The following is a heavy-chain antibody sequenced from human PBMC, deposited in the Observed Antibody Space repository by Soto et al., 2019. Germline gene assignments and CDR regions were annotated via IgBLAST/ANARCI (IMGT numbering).Heavy chain of an antibody. CDR2: VSGDNGNT. J-gene: IGHJ5*02. D-gene: IGHD2-2*01. Sequence: QVQLVQSGAEVKKPGTSVKVSCTASGYTFSSHGISWVRQAPGQGLQWIGWVSGDNGNTNYAQSLQGRVTMTTDTSTNTGHMELRSLRSDDTAVYYSARDLGYCRIGTCQREWFDPWGHGTLVIVSS. CDR3: ARDLGYCRIGTCQREWFDP. V-gene: IGHV1-18*01. CDR1: GYTFSSHG.